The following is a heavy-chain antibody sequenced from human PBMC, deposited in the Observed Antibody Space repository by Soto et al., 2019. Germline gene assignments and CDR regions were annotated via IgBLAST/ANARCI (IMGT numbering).Heavy chain of an antibody. Sequence: GASVKVSCKASGFTFTNYGFSWVRQAPGQGLEWMGWISANNGNTNFPQKLQGRVTLTTNTSTSTAYMELSSLRSEDTAVYYCARGLIVAGVRYFDPWGQGTLVTVSS. CDR3: ARGLIVAGVRYFDP. CDR2: ISANNGNT. D-gene: IGHD6-13*01. V-gene: IGHV1-18*01. J-gene: IGHJ5*02. CDR1: GFTFTNYG.